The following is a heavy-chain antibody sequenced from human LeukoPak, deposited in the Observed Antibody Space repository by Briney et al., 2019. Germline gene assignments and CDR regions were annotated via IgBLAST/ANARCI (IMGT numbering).Heavy chain of an antibody. V-gene: IGHV3-30*03. D-gene: IGHD6-13*01. CDR3: ARVPSIAAVGIRLDY. CDR1: GFTFSSYG. J-gene: IGHJ4*02. CDR2: ISYDGRHK. Sequence: PGRSLRLACVASGFTFSSYGMHWVRPAPGKELEWVAVISYDGRHKYYADSVKDRFTISRDNSKNTLYLQMNSLRAEDTAMYYCARVPSIAAVGIRLDYWGQGTLVTVSS.